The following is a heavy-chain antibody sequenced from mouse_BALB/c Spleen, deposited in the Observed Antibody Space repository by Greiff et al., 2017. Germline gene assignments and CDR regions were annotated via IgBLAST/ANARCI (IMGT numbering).Heavy chain of an antibody. CDR3: AGVKNYAMDY. J-gene: IGHJ4*01. V-gene: IGHV5-6-5*01. CDR2: ISSGGST. CDR1: GFTFSSYA. Sequence: EVQLVESGGGLVKPGGSLKLSCAASGFTFSSYAMSWVRQTPEKRLEWVASISSGGSTYYPDSVKGRFTIFRDNARNILYLQMSSLRSEDTAIYYCAGVKNYAMDYWGQGTSVTVSS. D-gene: IGHD1-3*01.